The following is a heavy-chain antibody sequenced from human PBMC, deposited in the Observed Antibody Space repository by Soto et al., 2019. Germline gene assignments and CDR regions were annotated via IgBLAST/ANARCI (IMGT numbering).Heavy chain of an antibody. Sequence: GASVKVSCKASGGTFSSYAISWVRQAPGQGLEWMGGIIPIFGTANYAQKFQGRVTITADESTSTAYMELSSLRSEDTAVYYCAILASYGYFDYWGQGXLVTVSS. V-gene: IGHV1-69*13. CDR2: IIPIFGTA. CDR1: GGTFSSYA. CDR3: AILASYGYFDY. D-gene: IGHD4-17*01. J-gene: IGHJ4*02.